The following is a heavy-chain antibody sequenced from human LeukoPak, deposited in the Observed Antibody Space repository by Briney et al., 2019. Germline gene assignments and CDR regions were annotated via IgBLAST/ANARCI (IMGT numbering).Heavy chain of an antibody. J-gene: IGHJ4*02. V-gene: IGHV4-38-2*02. CDR2: LSLRGTT. D-gene: IGHD3-16*01. CDR3: ARDADPGGLDY. CDR1: GYSIGNDYY. Sequence: SETLSLTCTVSGYSIGNDYYWVWCRQPPGKGLEWIGSLSLRGTTHYNPSLESRVTISVDTSKNQFSLKVSAVTAADTAVYYCARDADPGGLDYWGQGTLVTVSS.